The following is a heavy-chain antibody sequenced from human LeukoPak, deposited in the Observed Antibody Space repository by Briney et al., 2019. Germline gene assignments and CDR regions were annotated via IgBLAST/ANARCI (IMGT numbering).Heavy chain of an antibody. CDR1: GYTFTSYG. D-gene: IGHD2-2*02. Sequence: ASVKVSCKASGYTFTSYGISWVRQAPGQGLEWMGWISAYNGNTNYAQKLRGRVTMTTDTSTSTAYMELRSLRSDVTAVYYCARDGVVPAAISVTAPTDNWFDPWGQGTLVTVSS. J-gene: IGHJ5*02. CDR2: ISAYNGNT. CDR3: ARDGVVPAAISVTAPTDNWFDP. V-gene: IGHV1-18*01.